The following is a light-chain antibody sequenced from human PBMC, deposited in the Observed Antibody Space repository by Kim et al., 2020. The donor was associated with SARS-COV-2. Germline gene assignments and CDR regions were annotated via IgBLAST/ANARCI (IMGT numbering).Light chain of an antibody. CDR3: QVCDITYDHPYYV. V-gene: IGLV3-21*02. CDR2: DDS. Sequence: SYELTQPPSVSVAPGQTASVTCGGNNVGGYTVNWYRQSPGQAPVLVIYDDSNRPSGIPDRFSGSKSGNTATLTISRVEAGDEADYYCQVCDITYDHPYYVFGTGTKVTVL. CDR1: NVGGYT. J-gene: IGLJ1*01.